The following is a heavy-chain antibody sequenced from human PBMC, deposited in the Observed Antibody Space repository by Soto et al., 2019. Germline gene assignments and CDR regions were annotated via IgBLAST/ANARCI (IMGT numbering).Heavy chain of an antibody. J-gene: IGHJ4*02. Sequence: QEQLVESGGGVVQPGTSLRLSCAASGLTFSNYGMHWVRQAPGKGLEWVAVIWYDGITKFYADSVQGRFSISRDNSKNTLYLQMNSLAAEDTAGYVCATVDNYYGSAFWGQGTLVTVSP. CDR3: ATVDNYYGSAF. CDR2: IWYDGITK. V-gene: IGHV3-33*01. CDR1: GLTFSNYG. D-gene: IGHD3-10*01.